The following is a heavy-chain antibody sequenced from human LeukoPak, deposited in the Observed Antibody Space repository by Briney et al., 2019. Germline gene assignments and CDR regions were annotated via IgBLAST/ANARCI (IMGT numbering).Heavy chain of an antibody. J-gene: IGHJ4*02. CDR3: ARDGAVAALDY. CDR1: GFTFSSYG. V-gene: IGHV3-33*01. Sequence: LRLSCSASGFTFSSYGMHWVRQAPGKGLEWVAVIWYDGSNKYYADSVKGRFTISRDNSKNTLYLQMNSLRAEDTAVYYCARDGAVAALDYWGQGTLVTVSS. D-gene: IGHD6-19*01. CDR2: IWYDGSNK.